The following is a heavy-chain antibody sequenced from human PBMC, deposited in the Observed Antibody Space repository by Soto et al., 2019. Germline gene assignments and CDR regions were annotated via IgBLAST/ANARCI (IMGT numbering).Heavy chain of an antibody. CDR3: LRGNSGYGSLDY. CDR2: IKGDGSET. Sequence: GSLRLSCAASGFTFSSYWMHWVRQAPGKGLVWVSRIKGDGSETNYADSVKGRFTISRDNAKNTLYLQLNSLRAEDTAVYYCLRGNSGYGSLDYWGQGTRVTVSS. V-gene: IGHV3-74*01. J-gene: IGHJ4*02. D-gene: IGHD5-12*01. CDR1: GFTFSSYW.